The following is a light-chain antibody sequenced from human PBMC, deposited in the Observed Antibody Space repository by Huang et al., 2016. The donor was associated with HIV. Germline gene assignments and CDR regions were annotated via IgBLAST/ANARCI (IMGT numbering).Light chain of an antibody. Sequence: EIVMTQSPATLSVSPGQRVTLSCRASRSISGNLAWFQLKAGQSPRLLIYGVSTRATGVPARFSGSGSGTDFTLTITSLQFEDFATYYRQQYNSGCTFGQGTKLDIK. CDR2: GVS. V-gene: IGKV3-15*01. CDR1: RSISGN. CDR3: QQYNSGCT. J-gene: IGKJ2*02.